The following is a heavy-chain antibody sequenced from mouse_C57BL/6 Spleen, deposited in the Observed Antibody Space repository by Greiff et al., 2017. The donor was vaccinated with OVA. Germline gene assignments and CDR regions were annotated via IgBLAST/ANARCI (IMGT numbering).Heavy chain of an antibody. D-gene: IGHD3-3*01. Sequence: EVKLMESGPGLVKPSQSLSLTCSVTGYSITSGYYWNWIRQFPGNKLEWMGYISYDGSNNYNPSLKNRISITRDTSKNQFFLKLNSVTTEDTATYYCAREGRGPDYWGQGTTLTVSS. CDR2: ISYDGSN. CDR3: AREGRGPDY. V-gene: IGHV3-6*01. CDR1: GYSITSGYY. J-gene: IGHJ2*01.